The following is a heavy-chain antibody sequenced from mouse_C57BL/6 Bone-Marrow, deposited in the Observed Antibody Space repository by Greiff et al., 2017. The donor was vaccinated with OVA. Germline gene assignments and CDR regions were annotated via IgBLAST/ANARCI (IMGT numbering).Heavy chain of an antibody. CDR3: ARGLLSSY. D-gene: IGHD2-1*01. Sequence: EVKLMESGGGLVKPGGSLKLSCAASGFTFSSYAMSWVRQTPEQRLEWVATISDGGSYTYYPDNVKGRFTISRDNAKNNLYLQMSHLKSEDTAVYYCARGLLSSYWGQGTLVTVSA. J-gene: IGHJ3*01. CDR1: GFTFSSYA. V-gene: IGHV5-4*03. CDR2: ISDGGSYT.